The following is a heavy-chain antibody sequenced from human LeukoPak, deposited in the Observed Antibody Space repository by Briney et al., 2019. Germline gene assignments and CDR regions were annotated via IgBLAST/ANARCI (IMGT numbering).Heavy chain of an antibody. CDR2: IWYDGSNK. J-gene: IGHJ4*02. CDR1: GFTFSSYG. CDR3: AREMSISYYYDSSGYLGY. D-gene: IGHD3-22*01. V-gene: IGHV3-33*01. Sequence: GGSLRLSCAASGFTFSSYGMHWVRQAPGKGLEWVAVIWYDGSNKYYADSVKGRFTISRDNSKNTLYLQMNSLRAEDTAVYYCAREMSISYYYDSSGYLGYWGQGTLVTVSS.